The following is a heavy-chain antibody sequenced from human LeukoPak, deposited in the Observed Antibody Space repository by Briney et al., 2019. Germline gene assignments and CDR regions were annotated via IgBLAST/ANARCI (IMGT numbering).Heavy chain of an antibody. V-gene: IGHV3-30*03. CDR1: GFTFSSYG. CDR2: ISYDGNNK. Sequence: PGGSLRLSCAASGFTFSSYGMHWVRQAPGKGLEWVAVISYDGNNKYYGDSVKGRFTISRDNSKNTLYLQMNSLRVEDTAVYYCAGGPYDSSGYFDYWGQGTLVTVSS. J-gene: IGHJ4*02. D-gene: IGHD3-22*01. CDR3: AGGPYDSSGYFDY.